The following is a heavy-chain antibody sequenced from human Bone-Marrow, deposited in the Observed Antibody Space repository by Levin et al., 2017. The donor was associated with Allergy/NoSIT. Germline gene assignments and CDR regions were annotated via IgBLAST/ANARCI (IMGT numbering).Heavy chain of an antibody. Sequence: PSQTLSLTCTVSGDSISSNYYFWGWIRQPPGKGLEWIGSIFYGGTTYYNPSLKSRVTISVDTSKNQFSLKLGSVTAADTAVYYCARLGGDVVVVTGGDWFDPWGQGTLVIVSS. CDR3: ARLGGDVVVVTGGDWFDP. CDR2: IFYGGTT. D-gene: IGHD2-21*02. CDR1: GDSISSNYYF. V-gene: IGHV4-39*01. J-gene: IGHJ5*02.